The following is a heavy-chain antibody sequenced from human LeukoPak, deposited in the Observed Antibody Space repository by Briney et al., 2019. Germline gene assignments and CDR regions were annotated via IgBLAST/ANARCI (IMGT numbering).Heavy chain of an antibody. J-gene: IGHJ5*02. CDR1: GGSMSGLH. CDR2: ISYSGNT. Sequence: SETPSLTCTVSGGSMSGLHWSWIRQPPGKGLEWIGYISYSGNTNYNPSLKSRVTISVETSKNQFSLNLNSMTAADTAIYYCAKGDGYNPSWGQGTLVTVSS. CDR3: AKGDGYNPS. V-gene: IGHV4-59*11. D-gene: IGHD5-24*01.